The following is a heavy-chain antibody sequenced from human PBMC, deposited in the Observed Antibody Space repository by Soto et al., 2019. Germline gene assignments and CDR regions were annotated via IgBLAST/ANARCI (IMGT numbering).Heavy chain of an antibody. CDR1: GYTFTSYG. CDR3: ARVIRTEYPKQLLVPGDY. CDR2: ISAYNGNT. J-gene: IGHJ4*02. D-gene: IGHD6-13*01. Sequence: QVQLVQSGAEVKKPGASVKVSCKASGYTFTSYGISWVRQAPGQGLEWMGWISAYNGNTNYAQMLQGRVTMTTDTSTSTAYMELRSLRSDDTAVYFCARVIRTEYPKQLLVPGDYWGQGTLVTVYS. V-gene: IGHV1-18*04.